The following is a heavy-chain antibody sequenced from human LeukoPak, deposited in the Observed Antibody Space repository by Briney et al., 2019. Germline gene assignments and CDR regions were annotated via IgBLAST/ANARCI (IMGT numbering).Heavy chain of an antibody. CDR2: IYPGDSDT. CDR3: ARRQYYYDSSGSSPPGAFDI. Sequence: GESLKISSKGSGYSFTSYWIGWVRQMPGKGLEWMGIIYPGDSDTRYSPSFQGPVTISADKSISTAYLQWSSLKASDTAMYYCARRQYYYDSSGSSPPGAFDIWGQGTMVTVSS. J-gene: IGHJ3*02. D-gene: IGHD3-22*01. V-gene: IGHV5-51*01. CDR1: GYSFTSYW.